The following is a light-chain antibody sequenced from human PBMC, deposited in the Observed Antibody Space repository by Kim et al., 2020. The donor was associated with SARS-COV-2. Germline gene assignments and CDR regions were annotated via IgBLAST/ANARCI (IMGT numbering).Light chain of an antibody. CDR2: ESS. J-gene: IGLJ3*02. Sequence: LAIACTATSGGAGIPMLVPCYHHHPGTAPILIIDESSKRPPGISARFSGSKSGKTASLTISGLQAEDEANYYCCSYAGSSDLVFGGGTQLTVL. V-gene: IGLV2-23*01. CDR3: CSYAGSSDLV. CDR1: SGGAGIPML.